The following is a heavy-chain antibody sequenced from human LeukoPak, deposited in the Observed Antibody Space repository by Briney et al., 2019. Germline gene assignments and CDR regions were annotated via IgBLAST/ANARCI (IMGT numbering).Heavy chain of an antibody. Sequence: SGPTLVNPPPTLTLTCTFSGFSLRTRGMCVSWIRQPPGKALEWLARIDWDDDKYYSTSLKTRLTISKDTSKNQVVLTMTNMDPVDTATYYCARIRGITGTTHYYYYGMDVWGQGTTVTVSS. CDR2: IDWDDDK. D-gene: IGHD1-7*01. CDR3: ARIRGITGTTHYYYYGMDV. V-gene: IGHV2-70*11. J-gene: IGHJ6*02. CDR1: GFSLRTRGMC.